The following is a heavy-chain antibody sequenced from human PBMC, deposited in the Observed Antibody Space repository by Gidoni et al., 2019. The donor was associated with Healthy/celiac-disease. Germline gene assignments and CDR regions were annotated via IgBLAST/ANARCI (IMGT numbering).Heavy chain of an antibody. D-gene: IGHD6-19*01. CDR1: GGSFSGYY. CDR2: INHSGST. Sequence: QVQLQQWGAGLLKPSETLSLTCAVYGGSFSGYYWSWIRQPPGKGLEWLGEINHSGSTNYNPSLKSRVTISVDTSKNQFSLKLSSVTAADTAVYYCARSIAVAGYLSLDYWGQGTLVTVSS. CDR3: ARSIAVAGYLSLDY. V-gene: IGHV4-34*01. J-gene: IGHJ4*02.